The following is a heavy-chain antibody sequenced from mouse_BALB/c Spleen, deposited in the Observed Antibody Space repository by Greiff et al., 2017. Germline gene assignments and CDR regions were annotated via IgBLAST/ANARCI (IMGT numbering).Heavy chain of an antibody. CDR3: AREAGGPFAY. J-gene: IGHJ3*01. CDR2: ISSGGSYT. CDR1: GFTFSSYG. V-gene: IGHV5-6*01. Sequence: EVKLMESGGDLVKPGGSLKLSCAASGFTFSSYGMSWVRQTPDKRLEWVATISSGGSYTYYPDSVKGRFTISRDNAKNTLYLQMSSLKSEDTAMYYCAREAGGPFAYWGQGTLVTVSA.